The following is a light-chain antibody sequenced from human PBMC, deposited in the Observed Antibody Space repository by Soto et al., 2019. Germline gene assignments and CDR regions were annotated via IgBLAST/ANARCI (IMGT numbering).Light chain of an antibody. CDR2: TAS. CDR3: QQHYNNPRT. V-gene: IGKV1-39*01. Sequence: DIQMTQSPSTLSGSVGDRVTITCRASQTIISWLAWYQQKKGKAPTLLIYTASNLQSGVPSRFSGSGSWTHFTLTISSLQPEDVATDYCQQHYNNPRTFGQGTKVDIK. CDR1: QTIISW. J-gene: IGKJ1*01.